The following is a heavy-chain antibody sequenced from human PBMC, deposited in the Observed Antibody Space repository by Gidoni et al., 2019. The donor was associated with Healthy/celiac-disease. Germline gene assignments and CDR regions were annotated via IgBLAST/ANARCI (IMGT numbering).Heavy chain of an antibody. Sequence: QVQLVQSGAEVKKPGSSVKVSCKASGGTFSSYAISWVRQAPGQGLEWMGGIIPIFGTANYAQKFQGRVTITADESTSTAYMELSSLRSEDTAVYYCAREIVGATRGDYYYYGMDVWGQGTTVTVSS. CDR1: GGTFSSYA. CDR2: IIPIFGTA. J-gene: IGHJ6*02. D-gene: IGHD1-26*01. CDR3: AREIVGATRGDYYYYGMDV. V-gene: IGHV1-69*01.